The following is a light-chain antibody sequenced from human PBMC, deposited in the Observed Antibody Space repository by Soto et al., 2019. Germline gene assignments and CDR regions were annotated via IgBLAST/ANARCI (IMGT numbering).Light chain of an antibody. J-gene: IGKJ4*01. CDR2: AAS. CDR3: QQYNNWPPLT. V-gene: IGKV3-15*01. CDR1: QSVSSN. Sequence: EIVMTQSPATLSVSPGEGATLSCRASQSVSSNLAWYQQXXXXXPRLLIYAASTRATGIPARFRGSGSGTEFTLTITSLQSEDFAVYYCQQYNNWPPLTFGGGTKVEIK.